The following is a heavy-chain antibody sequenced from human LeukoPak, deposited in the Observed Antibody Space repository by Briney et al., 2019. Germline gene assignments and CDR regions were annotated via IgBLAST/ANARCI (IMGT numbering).Heavy chain of an antibody. CDR3: ARLNDQ. V-gene: IGHV5-51*01. CDR2: IYPGDSDT. Sequence: GESLKVSCKAFGYTFSSYWIGWVRQMPGKGLEWMGIIYPGDSDTKYSPSFQGQVTISADRSTATVYLQWHSLKASDSAMFYCARLNDQWGQGTRVTVSS. CDR1: GYTFSSYW. J-gene: IGHJ4*02.